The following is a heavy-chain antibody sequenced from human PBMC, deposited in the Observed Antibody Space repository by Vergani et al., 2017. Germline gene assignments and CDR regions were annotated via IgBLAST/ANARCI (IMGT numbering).Heavy chain of an antibody. Sequence: QVQLVESGGGVVQPGRSLRLSCAASGFTFSSYGMHWVRQAPGKGLEWVAVISYVGSNKYYADSVKGRFTISRDNSKNTLYLQMNSLRAEDTAVYYCAKDSLYSSSSYWGQGTLVTVSS. D-gene: IGHD6-6*01. V-gene: IGHV3-30*18. CDR2: ISYVGSNK. CDR1: GFTFSSYG. CDR3: AKDSLYSSSSY. J-gene: IGHJ4*02.